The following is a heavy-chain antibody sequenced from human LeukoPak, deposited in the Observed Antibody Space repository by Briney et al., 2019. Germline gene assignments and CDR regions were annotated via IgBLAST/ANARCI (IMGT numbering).Heavy chain of an antibody. CDR3: ARAAGYYDSSDYYLY. J-gene: IGHJ4*02. CDR1: GDTFNSYG. V-gene: IGHV1-18*01. D-gene: IGHD3-22*01. CDR2: ISAYNGNT. Sequence: GASVKVSCKASGDTFNSYGISWVRQAPGQGLEWMGWISAYNGNTNYAQKFQGGVTMTTDTSTSTAYMELRSLRSDDTAVYYCARAAGYYDSSDYYLYWGQGTLVTVSS.